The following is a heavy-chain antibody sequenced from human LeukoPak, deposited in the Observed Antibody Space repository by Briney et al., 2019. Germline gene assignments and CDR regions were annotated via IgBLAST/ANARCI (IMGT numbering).Heavy chain of an antibody. CDR3: ARVFYGPNYFDY. J-gene: IGHJ4*02. CDR1: GGSISSGGYY. V-gene: IGHV4-30-2*01. Sequence: SETLSLTCTVSGGSISSGGYYWSWIRQPPGKGLEWIGYIYHTGSSYYNPSLKSRVTISVDMSKNQFSLKLSSVTAADTAVYYCARVFYGPNYFDYWGQGTLVTVSS. D-gene: IGHD4/OR15-4a*01. CDR2: IYHTGSS.